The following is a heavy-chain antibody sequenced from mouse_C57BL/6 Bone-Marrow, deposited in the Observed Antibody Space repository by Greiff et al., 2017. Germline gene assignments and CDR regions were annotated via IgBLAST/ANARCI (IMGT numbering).Heavy chain of an antibody. CDR1: GYTFPGYW. D-gene: IGHD3-2*02. V-gene: IGHV1-9*01. J-gene: IGHJ2*01. CDR3: ARWGSSGSYFDY. Sequence: QFQLQQSGAELMKPGASVKLSCKATGYTFPGYWIEWVKQRPGHSLEWIGKLLPGSGSTNYNEKLKGKATFTADTSSNTAYMQHSSLTTEDSAIYYCARWGSSGSYFDYWGQGTTLTVSS. CDR2: LLPGSGST.